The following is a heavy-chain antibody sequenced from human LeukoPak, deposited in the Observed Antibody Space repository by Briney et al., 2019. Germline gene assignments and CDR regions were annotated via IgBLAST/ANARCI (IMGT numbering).Heavy chain of an antibody. J-gene: IGHJ4*02. V-gene: IGHV3-73*01. CDR2: IRSKANSYAT. CDR3: TSFYGDYIDY. CDR1: GFTFSGSA. D-gene: IGHD4-17*01. Sequence: QPGGSLRLSCAASGFTFSGSAMHWVRQASGKGLEWVGRIRSKANSYATAYAASAKGRFTISRDDSKNTAYLQMNSLKTEDTAVYYCTSFYGDYIDYWGQGTLVTVSS.